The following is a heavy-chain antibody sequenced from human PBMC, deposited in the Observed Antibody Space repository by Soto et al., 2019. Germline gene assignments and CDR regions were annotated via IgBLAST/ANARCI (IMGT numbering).Heavy chain of an antibody. CDR1: GYTFIYYY. Sequence: QEHLVQSGAELKKPGASVKVSCKSSGYTFIYYYLHWVRQAPGQGLEWMGWINPHSGDTYYAEKFQGRVTMTRDTSITTVFTDLSRLTSDDTALYFCARQGKPYPPPRDSYGMDVWGQGTAVTVSS. CDR2: INPHSGDT. CDR3: ARQGKPYPPPRDSYGMDV. J-gene: IGHJ6*02. V-gene: IGHV1-2*02. D-gene: IGHD2-21*01.